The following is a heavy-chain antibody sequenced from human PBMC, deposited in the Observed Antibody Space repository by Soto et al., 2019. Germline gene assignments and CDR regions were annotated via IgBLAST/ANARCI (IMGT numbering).Heavy chain of an antibody. J-gene: IGHJ5*02. Sequence: SETLSLTCTVSGGSISSGGYYWSWIRQHPGKGLEWIGYIYYSGSTYYNPSLKSRVTISVDTSKNQFSLKLSSVTAADTAVYYCARVRYCSGGSCYPRFDPWGQGALVTVSS. CDR1: GGSISSGGYY. CDR2: IYYSGST. D-gene: IGHD2-15*01. CDR3: ARVRYCSGGSCYPRFDP. V-gene: IGHV4-31*03.